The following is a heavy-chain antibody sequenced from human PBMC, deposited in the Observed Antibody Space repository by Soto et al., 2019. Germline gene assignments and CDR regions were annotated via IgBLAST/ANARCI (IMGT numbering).Heavy chain of an antibody. V-gene: IGHV3-33*01. CDR2: IWYDGSNK. Sequence: GGSVRLSCAASGVTFSSYGMHWVRQAPGKGLEWVAVIWYDGSNKYYADSVKGRFTISRDNSKNTLYLQMNSLRAEDTAVYYCARDRRAVAGTFDYWGQGTLVTVSS. D-gene: IGHD6-19*01. CDR1: GVTFSSYG. J-gene: IGHJ4*02. CDR3: ARDRRAVAGTFDY.